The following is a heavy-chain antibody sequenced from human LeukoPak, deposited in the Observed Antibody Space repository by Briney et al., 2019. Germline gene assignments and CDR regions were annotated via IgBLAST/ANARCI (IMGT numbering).Heavy chain of an antibody. D-gene: IGHD6-13*01. J-gene: IGHJ3*02. CDR3: ARDQGGYSTRRGAFDI. Sequence: GGSLRLSCAASGFTFSSYAMSWVRQAPGKGLEWVSAISGSGGSTYYADSVKGRFTISRDNSKNTLYLQMNSLRAEDTAVYYCARDQGGYSTRRGAFDIWGQGTMVTVSS. CDR1: GFTFSSYA. CDR2: ISGSGGST. V-gene: IGHV3-23*01.